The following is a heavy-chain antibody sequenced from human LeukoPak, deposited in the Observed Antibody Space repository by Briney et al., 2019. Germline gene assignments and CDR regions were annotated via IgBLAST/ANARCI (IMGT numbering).Heavy chain of an antibody. CDR1: GYSLSSGYY. CDR3: AREMGATNAFDI. J-gene: IGHJ3*02. V-gene: IGHV4-38-2*02. CDR2: IYHSGST. D-gene: IGHD1-26*01. Sequence: SETLSLTCTVSGYSLSSGYYWGWIRQPPGKGLEWIGSIYHSGSTYYNPSLKSRVTISVDTSKNQFSLKLSSVTAADTAVYYCAREMGATNAFDIWGQGTMVTVSS.